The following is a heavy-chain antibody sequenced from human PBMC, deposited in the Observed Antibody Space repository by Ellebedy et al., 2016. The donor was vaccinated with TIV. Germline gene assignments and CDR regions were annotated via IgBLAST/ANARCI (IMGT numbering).Heavy chain of an antibody. V-gene: IGHV1-69*13. J-gene: IGHJ6*02. CDR3: ARGSGSYENYYYYGMDV. Sequence: SVKVSXKASGGTFSSYAISWVRQAHGQGLEWMGGIIPIFGTANYAQKFQGRVTITADESTSTAYMELSSLRSEDTAVYYCARGSGSYENYYYYGMDVWGQGTTVTVSS. CDR2: IIPIFGTA. D-gene: IGHD1-26*01. CDR1: GGTFSSYA.